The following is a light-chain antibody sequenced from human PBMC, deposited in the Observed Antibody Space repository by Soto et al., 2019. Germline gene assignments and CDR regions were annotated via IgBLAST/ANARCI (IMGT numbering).Light chain of an antibody. CDR3: SSYPSSSTLV. V-gene: IGLV2-14*01. CDR2: EVS. CDR1: SSDVGGYNY. J-gene: IGLJ1*01. Sequence: QSVLTQPASVSGSPGRSITISCTGTSSDVGGYNYVSWYQQPPGKAPKLMIYEVSNRPSGVSNRFSGSKSGNTASLTISGLQAEDEADYYCSSYPSSSTLVFGTGTKVTVL.